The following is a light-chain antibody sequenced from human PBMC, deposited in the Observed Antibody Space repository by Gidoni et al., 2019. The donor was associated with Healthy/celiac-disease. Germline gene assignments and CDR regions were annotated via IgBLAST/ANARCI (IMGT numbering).Light chain of an antibody. J-gene: IGKJ1*01. CDR1: PSVLYSSNDKNY. CDR3: QQYYSTPWT. Sequence: DIVMTQSPYSLAVSLGERATINCKSSPSVLYSSNDKNYLAWYQQKPGQPPKLLIYWASTRESGVPDRFSGSGSGTDFTLTISSLQAEDVAVYYCQQYYSTPWTFGQGTKVEIK. V-gene: IGKV4-1*01. CDR2: WAS.